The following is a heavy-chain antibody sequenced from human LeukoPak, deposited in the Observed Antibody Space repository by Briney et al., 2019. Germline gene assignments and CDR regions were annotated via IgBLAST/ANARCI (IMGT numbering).Heavy chain of an antibody. Sequence: GGSLRLSCAASGFTFSNYWMSWVRQAPGKGLEWVANIKEDGSEKYYVDSVKGRFTISRDNARNSLYLQMNSLRAEDTAVYYCASGRQLGYWGQGTLVTVSS. J-gene: IGHJ4*02. CDR3: ASGRQLGY. CDR2: IKEDGSEK. CDR1: GFTFSNYW. D-gene: IGHD6-13*01. V-gene: IGHV3-7*01.